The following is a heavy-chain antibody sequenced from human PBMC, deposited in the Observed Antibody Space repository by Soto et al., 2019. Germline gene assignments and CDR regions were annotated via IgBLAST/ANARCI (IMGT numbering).Heavy chain of an antibody. CDR3: AREGIADIVATHGMDV. V-gene: IGHV4-31*03. CDR2: IYYSGST. Sequence: SETLSLTCTVSGGSISSGGYYWSWIRQHPGKGLEWIGYIYYSGSTYYNPSLKSRVTISVDTSKNQFSLKLSSVTAADTAVYYCAREGIADIVATHGMDVWGQGTTVTVSS. CDR1: GGSISSGGYY. J-gene: IGHJ6*02. D-gene: IGHD5-12*01.